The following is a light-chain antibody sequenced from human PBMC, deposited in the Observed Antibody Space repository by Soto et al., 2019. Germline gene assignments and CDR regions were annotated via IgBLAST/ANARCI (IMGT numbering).Light chain of an antibody. J-gene: IGLJ1*01. V-gene: IGLV2-14*01. CDR2: AVT. CDR1: SSDVGGYNY. CDR3: SSYTSSSTL. Sequence: TQPASVSGSPGQSITISCTGTSSDVGGYNYVSWYQQHPGKAPKLMIYAVTDRPSGVSSRFSGSKSGNTASLTISGLQAEDEADYYCSSYTSSSTLFGTGTKLTVL.